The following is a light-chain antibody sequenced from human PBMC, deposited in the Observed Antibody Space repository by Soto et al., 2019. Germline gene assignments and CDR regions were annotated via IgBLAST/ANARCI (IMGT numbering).Light chain of an antibody. Sequence: EIVMTQSPSTLSVSPGERATLSCRASQSVSSYLAWYQHKPGQAPRLLIYDASNRATGIPARFSGSGSGTDLTLTISILDPEDYEFYYCHQRRNWPPITFGQGTRLEIK. J-gene: IGKJ5*01. CDR2: DAS. CDR1: QSVSSY. CDR3: HQRRNWPPIT. V-gene: IGKV3-11*01.